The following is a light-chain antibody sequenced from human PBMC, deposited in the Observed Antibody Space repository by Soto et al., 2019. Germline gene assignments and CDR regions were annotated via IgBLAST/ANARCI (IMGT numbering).Light chain of an antibody. CDR2: DNN. CDR3: AAWDDSLSGVV. Sequence: QSVLTQPPSAYGTPGRRVTMSCSGSSSNIGGNFVYWYQQLPGTAPKLLIYDNNQRPSGVPDRFSASKSGTSASLAISGLRSGDEADYYCAAWDDSLSGVVFGGGTKLTVL. V-gene: IGLV1-47*02. J-gene: IGLJ2*01. CDR1: SSNIGGNF.